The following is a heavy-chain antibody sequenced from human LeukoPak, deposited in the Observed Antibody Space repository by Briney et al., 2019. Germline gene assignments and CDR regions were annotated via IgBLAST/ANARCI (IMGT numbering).Heavy chain of an antibody. CDR2: ISSSSSYI. CDR3: ARARTTVTTTPLH. Sequence: PGGSLRLSCAGSGFTFSSYSMNWVRQAPGKGLEWVSSISSSSSYIYYADSVKGRFTISRDNAKNSLYLQMNSLRAEDTAVYYCARARTTVTTTPLHWGQGTLSPSPQ. D-gene: IGHD4-4*01. J-gene: IGHJ4*02. CDR1: GFTFSSYS. V-gene: IGHV3-21*01.